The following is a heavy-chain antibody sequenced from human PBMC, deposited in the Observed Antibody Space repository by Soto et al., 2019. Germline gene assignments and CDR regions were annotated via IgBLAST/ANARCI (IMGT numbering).Heavy chain of an antibody. J-gene: IGHJ4*02. D-gene: IGHD5-12*01. Sequence: SETLSLTCXVXGGSISSGGYSWSWIRQPPGKGLEWIGYIYHSGSTYYNPSLKSRVTISVDRSKNQFSLKLSSVTAADTDVYYCAAGGGLPRYYWGQGTLVTVSS. CDR1: GGSISSGGYS. V-gene: IGHV4-30-2*01. CDR3: AAGGGLPRYY. CDR2: IYHSGST.